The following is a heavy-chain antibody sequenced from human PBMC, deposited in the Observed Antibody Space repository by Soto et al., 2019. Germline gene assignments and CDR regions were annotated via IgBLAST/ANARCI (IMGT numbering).Heavy chain of an antibody. CDR2: IYTSGST. D-gene: IGHD6-13*01. V-gene: IGHV4-4*07. Sequence: PSETLSLTCTVSGGSISSYYWSWIRQPAGKGPEWIGRIYTSGSTNYNPSLKSRVTMSVDTSKNQFSLKLSSVTAADTAVYYCAREVDRYSSSWYYYYGMDVWGQGTTVTVSS. CDR3: AREVDRYSSSWYYYYGMDV. CDR1: GGSISSYY. J-gene: IGHJ6*02.